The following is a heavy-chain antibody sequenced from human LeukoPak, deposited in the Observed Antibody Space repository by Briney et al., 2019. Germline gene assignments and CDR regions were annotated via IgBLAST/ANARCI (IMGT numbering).Heavy chain of an antibody. Sequence: GESLKISCKGSGYSFTSYWIGWVRQMPGKGLEWMGIIYPGDSDTRYSPSFRGQVTISADKSISTAHLQWSSLKASDTAMYYCATVGYCSSTSCYPSNGWFDPWGQGTLVTVSS. J-gene: IGHJ5*02. CDR3: ATVGYCSSTSCYPSNGWFDP. CDR1: GYSFTSYW. CDR2: IYPGDSDT. V-gene: IGHV5-51*01. D-gene: IGHD2-2*01.